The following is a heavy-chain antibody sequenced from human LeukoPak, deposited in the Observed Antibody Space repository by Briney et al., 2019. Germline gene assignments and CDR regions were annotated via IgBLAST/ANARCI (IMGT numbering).Heavy chain of an antibody. CDR3: ATGSEYYDSSGYPHFDY. CDR1: GGSFSGFY. J-gene: IGHJ4*02. V-gene: IGHV4-34*01. CDR2: INHSGST. D-gene: IGHD3-22*01. Sequence: SETLSLTCAVYGGSFSGFYWSWIRQPPGKGLEWIGEINHSGSTNYNPSLKSRVTISVDTSKNQFSLKLSSVTAADTAVYYCATGSEYYDSSGYPHFDYWGQGTLVTVSS.